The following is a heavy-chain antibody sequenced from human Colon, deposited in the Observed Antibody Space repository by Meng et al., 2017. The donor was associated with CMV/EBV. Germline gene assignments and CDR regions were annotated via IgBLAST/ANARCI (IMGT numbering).Heavy chain of an antibody. CDR1: VYTFNKYA. Sequence: KASVYTFNKYAINWGRQAPGHELEWMEWINSNAGNPAYAQGFAGRFVFSFDPSVSTAYLQISSLKAEDTAVYYCAGEREDAYYNFDYWGQGTLVTVSS. V-gene: IGHV7-4-1*02. CDR2: INSNAGNP. D-gene: IGHD3-10*01. J-gene: IGHJ4*02. CDR3: AGEREDAYYNFDY.